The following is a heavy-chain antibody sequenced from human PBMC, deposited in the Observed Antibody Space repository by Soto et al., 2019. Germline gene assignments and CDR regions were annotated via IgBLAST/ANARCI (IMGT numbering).Heavy chain of an antibody. CDR1: GFTFSSYG. CDR2: ISYDGSNK. V-gene: IGHV3-30*18. Sequence: QVQLVESGGGVVQPGRSLRLSCAASGFTFSSYGMHWVRQAPGKGLEWVAVISYDGSNKYYADSVKGRFTISRDNSKNTLYLPMNSMSAEDTAVYYCAKVSFDYWGQGTLVTVSS. J-gene: IGHJ4*02. CDR3: AKVSFDY.